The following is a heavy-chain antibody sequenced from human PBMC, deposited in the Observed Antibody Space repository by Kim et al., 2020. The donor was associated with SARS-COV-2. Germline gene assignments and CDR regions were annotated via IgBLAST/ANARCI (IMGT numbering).Heavy chain of an antibody. J-gene: IGHJ6*02. V-gene: IGHV4-34*01. CDR2: INHSGST. CDR1: GGSFSGYY. D-gene: IGHD3-3*01. Sequence: SETLSLTCAVYGGSFSGYYWSWIRQPPGKGLEWIGEINHSGSTNYNPSLKSRVTISVDTSKNQFSLKLSSVTAADTAVYYCARLSSITIFGVVTQYYYYGMDVWGQGTTVTVSS. CDR3: ARLSSITIFGVVTQYYYYGMDV.